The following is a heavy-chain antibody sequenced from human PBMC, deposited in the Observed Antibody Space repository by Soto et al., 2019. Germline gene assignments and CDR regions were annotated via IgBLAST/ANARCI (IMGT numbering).Heavy chain of an antibody. D-gene: IGHD6-19*01. J-gene: IGHJ4*02. CDR3: ARPGIPVADSDY. V-gene: IGHV4-34*01. CDR2: INHSGST. CDR1: GGSFSGYY. Sequence: PSETLSLTCAVYGGSFSGYYWTWIRQPPGTGLEWIGEINHSGSTNYNPSLKSRVTISVDTSKKQYYLKLNSVTAADTALYYCARPGIPVADSDYWGQGTLVTVSS.